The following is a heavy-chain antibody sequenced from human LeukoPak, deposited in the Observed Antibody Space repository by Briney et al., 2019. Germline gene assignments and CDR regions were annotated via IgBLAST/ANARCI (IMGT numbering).Heavy chain of an antibody. CDR3: AKEISSQRITIFGVVDY. V-gene: IGHV3-23*01. CDR1: GFTFSSYP. D-gene: IGHD3-3*01. J-gene: IGHJ4*02. Sequence: GGSLRLSCAASGFTFSSYPMSWVRQAPGKGLEWVSAISAGGGSTYYADSVKGRFTISRDNSKNTLYLQMNSLRAEDTAVYYYAKEISSQRITIFGVVDYWGQGTLVTVSS. CDR2: ISAGGGST.